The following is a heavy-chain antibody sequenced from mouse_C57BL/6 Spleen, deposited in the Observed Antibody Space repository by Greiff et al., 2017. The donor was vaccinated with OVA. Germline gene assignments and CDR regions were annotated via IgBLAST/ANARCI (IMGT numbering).Heavy chain of an antibody. V-gene: IGHV1-42*01. CDR2: INPSNGGT. CDR1: GYSFTGYY. Sequence: VQLQQSGPELVKPGASVKISCKASGYSFTGYYMNWVKQSPEKSLEWIGEINPSNGGTTYNQKFKAKATLTVDKSSSTAYMQLKSLTSEDSAVYYCATGTFDYWGQGTTLTVSS. CDR3: ATGTFDY. D-gene: IGHD4-1*01. J-gene: IGHJ2*01.